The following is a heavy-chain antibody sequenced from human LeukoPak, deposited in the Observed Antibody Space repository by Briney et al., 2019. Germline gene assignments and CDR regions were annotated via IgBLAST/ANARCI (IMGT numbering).Heavy chain of an antibody. D-gene: IGHD5-24*01. V-gene: IGHV3-30*18. CDR1: GFTFSSYG. CDR3: AKVRMLGARIKDAFDI. Sequence: QTGGSLRLSCAASGFTFSSYGMHWVRQAPGKGLEWVAVISYDGSNKYYADSVKGRFTISRDNSKNTLYLQMNSLRAEDTAVYYCAKVRMLGARIKDAFDIWGQGTMVTVSS. CDR2: ISYDGSNK. J-gene: IGHJ3*02.